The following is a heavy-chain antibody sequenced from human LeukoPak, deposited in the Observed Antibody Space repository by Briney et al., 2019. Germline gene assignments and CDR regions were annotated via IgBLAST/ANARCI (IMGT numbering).Heavy chain of an antibody. J-gene: IGHJ3*02. Sequence: GGSLRLSCAASGFAFSSYAMGWVRQAPGKGLEWVSAINGGGGTTYYADSVKGRLTIFRDNFKNTLYLQMNSLRAEDAAVYYCAKDLDSSGLNAFDIWGQGTMVTVSS. CDR2: INGGGGTT. CDR1: GFAFSSYA. D-gene: IGHD3-22*01. CDR3: AKDLDSSGLNAFDI. V-gene: IGHV3-23*01.